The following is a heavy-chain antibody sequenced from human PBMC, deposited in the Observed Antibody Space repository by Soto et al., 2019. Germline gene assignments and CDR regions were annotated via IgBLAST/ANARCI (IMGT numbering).Heavy chain of an antibody. CDR3: AREKDGITIFGVVINPKANYYYYYYMDV. D-gene: IGHD3-3*01. V-gene: IGHV3-7*01. CDR2: IKQDGSEK. CDR1: GFTFSSYW. Sequence: GGSLRLSCAASGFTFSSYWMSWVRQAPGKGLEWVANIKQDGSEKYYVDSVKGRFTISRDNAKNSLYLQMNSLRAEDTAVYYCAREKDGITIFGVVINPKANYYYYYYMDVWGKGTTVTVSS. J-gene: IGHJ6*03.